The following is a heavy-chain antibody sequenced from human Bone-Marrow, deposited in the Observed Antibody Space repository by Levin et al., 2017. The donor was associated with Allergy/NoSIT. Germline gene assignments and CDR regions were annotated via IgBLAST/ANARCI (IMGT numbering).Heavy chain of an antibody. Sequence: LSLTCAASGFTFSNFAMHWVRQAPGKGLEWVALTSYDEGNKYYADSVKGRFTISRDNSKNTLYLQMNTLRADDTAMYYCTRGTPTMTTRGRAFDFWGRGTLVTVSS. CDR2: TSYDEGNK. J-gene: IGHJ3*01. CDR1: GFTFSNFA. CDR3: TRGTPTMTTRGRAFDF. D-gene: IGHD4-17*01. V-gene: IGHV3-30*04.